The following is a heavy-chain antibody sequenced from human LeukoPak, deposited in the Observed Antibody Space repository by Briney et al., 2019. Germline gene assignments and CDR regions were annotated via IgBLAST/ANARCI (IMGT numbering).Heavy chain of an antibody. CDR1: GYSLSEVS. CDR2: FDPEDGEA. V-gene: IGHV1-24*01. CDR3: ATDIQQLVLFAY. Sequence: GASVTVSCKVSGYSLSEVSMHWVRQAPGQGLEWMGSFDPEDGEAIYAQRFQGRVTMTEDTSTNTAYMEVNSLRSEDTAVYYCATDIQQLVLFAYWGQGTLVTVSS. J-gene: IGHJ4*02. D-gene: IGHD6-13*01.